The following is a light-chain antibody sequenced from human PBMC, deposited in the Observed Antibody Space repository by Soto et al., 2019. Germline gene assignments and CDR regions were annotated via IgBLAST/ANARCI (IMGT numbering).Light chain of an antibody. CDR2: DAS. J-gene: IGKJ3*01. CDR1: RSISRF. Sequence: EIVLTQSPATLSLSPGERATLSCRASRSISRFLAWYQQKPGQTPRLLIYDASNRATGIPARFSGSGSGTDFTLTISSLEPEDFALYYCQQRSDWPSTFGPGTKVDIK. CDR3: QQRSDWPST. V-gene: IGKV3-11*01.